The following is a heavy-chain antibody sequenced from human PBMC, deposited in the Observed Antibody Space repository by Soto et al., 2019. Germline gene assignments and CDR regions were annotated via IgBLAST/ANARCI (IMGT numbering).Heavy chain of an antibody. Sequence: GGSLRLSCAAPGFTFSSYAMSWVRQAPGKGLEWVSAISGSGGSTYYADSVKGRFTISRDNSKNTLYLQMNSLRAEDTAVYYCAKSHYDSSGHYDYWGQGTLVTVSS. CDR1: GFTFSSYA. D-gene: IGHD3-22*01. V-gene: IGHV3-23*01. J-gene: IGHJ4*02. CDR3: AKSHYDSSGHYDY. CDR2: ISGSGGST.